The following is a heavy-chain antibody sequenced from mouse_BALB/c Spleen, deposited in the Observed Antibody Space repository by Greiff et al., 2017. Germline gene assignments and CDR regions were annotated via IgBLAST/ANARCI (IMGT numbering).Heavy chain of an antibody. Sequence: EVKLVESGGGLVQPGGSRKLSCAASGFTFSDYGMAWVRQAPGKGPEWVAFISNLAYSIYYADTVTGRFTISRENAKNTLYLEMSSLRSEDTAMYYCARVYGNYDYYAMDYWGQGTSVTVSS. CDR2: ISNLAYSI. V-gene: IGHV5-15*02. D-gene: IGHD2-1*01. J-gene: IGHJ4*01. CDR1: GFTFSDYG. CDR3: ARVYGNYDYYAMDY.